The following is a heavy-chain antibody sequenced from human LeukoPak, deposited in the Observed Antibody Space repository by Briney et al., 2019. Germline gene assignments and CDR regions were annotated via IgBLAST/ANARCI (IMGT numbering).Heavy chain of an antibody. Sequence: GGSLRLSCAASGFTFSDYTMNWVRLAPGKGLEWVSSISGSSNYIYYADSVKGRFTISRGNAKNSLYLQMNSLRVEDTAVYYCARDESGDNDAFDIWGQGTMVTVSS. D-gene: IGHD2-21*01. CDR1: GFTFSDYT. J-gene: IGHJ3*02. CDR3: ARDESGDNDAFDI. CDR2: ISGSSNYI. V-gene: IGHV3-21*01.